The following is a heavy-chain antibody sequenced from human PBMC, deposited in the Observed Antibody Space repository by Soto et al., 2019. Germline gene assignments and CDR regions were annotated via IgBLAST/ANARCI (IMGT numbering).Heavy chain of an antibody. CDR2: IYYSGST. Sequence: QLQLQESGPGLVKPSETLSLTCTVSGGSISSSSYYWGWIRQPPGKGLEWIGSIYYSGSTYYNPSLKSRVTIAADTSKNQCSLKLSSVPAADTAVYYCARLEWELLRAFDYWGQGTLVTVSS. V-gene: IGHV4-39*01. D-gene: IGHD1-26*01. CDR1: GGSISSSSYY. J-gene: IGHJ4*02. CDR3: ARLEWELLRAFDY.